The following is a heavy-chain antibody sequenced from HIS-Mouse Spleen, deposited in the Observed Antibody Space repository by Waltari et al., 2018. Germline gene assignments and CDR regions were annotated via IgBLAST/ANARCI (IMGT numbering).Heavy chain of an antibody. CDR2: INHSGST. CDR1: GGSFSGYY. V-gene: IGHV4-34*01. J-gene: IGHJ4*02. D-gene: IGHD2-15*01. Sequence: QVQLQQWGAGLLKPSETLSLTCAVYGGSFSGYYWSWIRQPPGKGLEWVGEINHSGSTNYNPSLKSRVTISVDTSKNQFSLKLSSVTAADTAVYYCARGPTGYCSGGSCSPLWGQGTLVTVSS. CDR3: ARGPTGYCSGGSCSPL.